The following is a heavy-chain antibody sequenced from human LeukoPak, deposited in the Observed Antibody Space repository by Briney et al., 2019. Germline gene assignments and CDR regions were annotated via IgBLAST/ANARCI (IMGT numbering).Heavy chain of an antibody. V-gene: IGHV3-30*04. J-gene: IGHJ4*02. CDR1: GFTFSSYA. CDR2: ISYDGSNK. Sequence: GRSLRLSCAASGFTFSSYAMHWVRQAPGKGLEGVAVISYDGSNKYYADSVKGRFTISRDNSKNTLYLQMNSLRAEDTAVYYCARARVVVPAALDYWGQGTLVTVSS. CDR3: ARARVVVPAALDY. D-gene: IGHD2-2*01.